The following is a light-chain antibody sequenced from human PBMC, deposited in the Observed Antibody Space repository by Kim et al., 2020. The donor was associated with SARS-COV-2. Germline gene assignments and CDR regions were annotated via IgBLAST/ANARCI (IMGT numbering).Light chain of an antibody. CDR1: KLGNKY. Sequence: SVSPGQTANITCSGDKLGNKYVCWYQQRPGQSPLLVIYQDTKRPSGIPERFSGSNSGNTATLTISGTQAMDEADYYCQAWDSSTGVFGTGTKVTVL. V-gene: IGLV3-1*01. CDR3: QAWDSSTGV. J-gene: IGLJ1*01. CDR2: QDT.